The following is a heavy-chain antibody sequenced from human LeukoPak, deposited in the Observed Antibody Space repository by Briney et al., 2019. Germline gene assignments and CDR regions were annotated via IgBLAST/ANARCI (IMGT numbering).Heavy chain of an antibody. CDR1: GYTFSSYG. V-gene: IGHV1-18*01. Sequence: GASVKVSCKASGYTFSSYGISWVRQAPGQGLEWMGWISPYNGNTNHVQQLQGRVTMTTDTSTSTAYMELRSLRSDDTAVYYCARHYDSSGYYFSSWGQGTLVTVSS. J-gene: IGHJ4*02. D-gene: IGHD3-22*01. CDR3: ARHYDSSGYYFSS. CDR2: ISPYNGNT.